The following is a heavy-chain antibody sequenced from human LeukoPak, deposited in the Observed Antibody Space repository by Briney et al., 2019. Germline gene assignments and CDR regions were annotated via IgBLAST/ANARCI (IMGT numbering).Heavy chain of an antibody. D-gene: IGHD1-1*01. CDR3: ARDRGGTGDFDY. J-gene: IGHJ4*02. V-gene: IGHV1-3*01. Sequence: ASVTVSCTASGYTFTSYAMHWVRRAPGQRLEWMGWINADNGDTKYSQKFQGRVTIARDTSASTAYMELSSLRSEDTAVYYCARDRGGTGDFDYWGQGTLVTVSS. CDR1: GYTFTSYA. CDR2: INADNGDT.